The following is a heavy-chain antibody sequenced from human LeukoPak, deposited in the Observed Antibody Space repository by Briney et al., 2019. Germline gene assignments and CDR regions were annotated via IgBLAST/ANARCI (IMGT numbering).Heavy chain of an antibody. D-gene: IGHD6-19*01. CDR1: GFTFSSYW. CDR3: AKVRRSSSGWFFDY. Sequence: GGSLRLSSAASGFTFSSYWMSWVRQAPGKGLEWVANVKQDGSEKYYVDSVKGRFTISRDNAKNSLYLQMNGLRAEDTAVYYCAKVRRSSSGWFFDYCGQGTLVTVSS. CDR2: VKQDGSEK. J-gene: IGHJ4*02. V-gene: IGHV3-7*01.